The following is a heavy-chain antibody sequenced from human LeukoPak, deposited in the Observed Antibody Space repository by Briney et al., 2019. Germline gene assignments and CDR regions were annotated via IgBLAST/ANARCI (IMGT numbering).Heavy chain of an antibody. CDR1: GFTFSSYA. Sequence: GGSLRLSCAASGFTFSSYAMSWVRQAPGKGLEWVSAISGSGGSTYYADSVKGRFTISRDNSKNTLYLQMNSLRAEDTAVYYCAKDSYAREVINIWDYWGQGTLVTVSS. J-gene: IGHJ4*02. V-gene: IGHV3-23*01. D-gene: IGHD3-10*01. CDR3: AKDSYAREVINIWDY. CDR2: ISGSGGST.